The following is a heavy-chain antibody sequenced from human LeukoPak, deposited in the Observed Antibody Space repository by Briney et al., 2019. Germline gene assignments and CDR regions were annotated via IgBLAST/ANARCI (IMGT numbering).Heavy chain of an antibody. D-gene: IGHD2-15*01. CDR2: IYYSGST. CDR3: ARGYCSSGSCYSNWFDP. CDR1: GGSISSYY. J-gene: IGHJ5*02. V-gene: IGHV4-59*06. Sequence: SETLSLTCTVSGGSISSYYWSWIRQPAGKGLEWIGYIYYSGSTYYNPSLKSRVTISVDTSKIQFSLKLMSVTATDAAVYYCARGYCSSGSCYSNWFDPWGQGTLVTVSS.